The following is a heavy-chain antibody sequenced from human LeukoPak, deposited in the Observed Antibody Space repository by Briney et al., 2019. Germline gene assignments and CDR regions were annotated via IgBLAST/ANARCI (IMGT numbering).Heavy chain of an antibody. D-gene: IGHD6-6*01. J-gene: IGHJ4*02. Sequence: PSETLSLTCTVSGGSISSYYWSWIRQPAGKGLEWIGRIYTSGSTNYNPSLKSRVTMSVDTSKNQISLKVNSVIAADTAVYYCARESYSSSYLFDFWGQGTLVSVSS. CDR2: IYTSGST. CDR1: GGSISSYY. CDR3: ARESYSSSYLFDF. V-gene: IGHV4-4*07.